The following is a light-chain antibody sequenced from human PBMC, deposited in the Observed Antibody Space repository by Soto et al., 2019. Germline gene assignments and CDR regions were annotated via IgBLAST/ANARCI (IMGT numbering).Light chain of an antibody. J-gene: IGLJ3*02. CDR2: EVT. CDR1: DSDIGSYNY. Sequence: QSVLAQPASVSGSPGQSITISCTGTDSDIGSYNYVSWCQQPPGKAPKLIIYEVTNRPSGVSDRFSGSKSANTASLTISGLQADDEADYYCSSYTSGSMLFGGGTKLTVL. CDR3: SSYTSGSML. V-gene: IGLV2-14*03.